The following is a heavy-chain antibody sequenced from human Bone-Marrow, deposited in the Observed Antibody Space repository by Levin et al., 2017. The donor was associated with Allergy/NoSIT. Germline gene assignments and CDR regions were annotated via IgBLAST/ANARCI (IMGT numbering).Heavy chain of an antibody. CDR3: ARAGYGGVRGNLGY. CDR2: INAGNGNT. Sequence: EASVKVSCKASGYTLTSYAMHWLRQAPGQRPEWMGWINAGNGNTKYSQKVQGRVTITGDTSASTGYMELRSLTSEDTAVYYCARAGYGGVRGNLGYWGQGTLVTVSS. D-gene: IGHD4-23*01. CDR1: GYTLTSYA. J-gene: IGHJ4*02. V-gene: IGHV1-3*01.